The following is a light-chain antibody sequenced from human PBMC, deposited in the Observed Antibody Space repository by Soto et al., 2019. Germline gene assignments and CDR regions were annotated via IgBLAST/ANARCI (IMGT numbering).Light chain of an antibody. CDR1: QSVLYSSNNKNY. Sequence: DLVLTPSPDSLAVSRGESSTINCKSSQSVLYSSNNKNYLAWYQQKPGQPPKLLIYWASTRESGVPDRFSGSGSGTDFTLTISSLQAEDVAVYYCQQDYSTPPTFGQGTRLEIK. CDR2: WAS. J-gene: IGKJ5*01. V-gene: IGKV4-1*01. CDR3: QQDYSTPPT.